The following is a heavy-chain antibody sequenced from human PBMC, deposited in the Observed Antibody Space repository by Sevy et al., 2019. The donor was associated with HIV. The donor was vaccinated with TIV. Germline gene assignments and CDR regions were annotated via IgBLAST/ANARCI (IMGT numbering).Heavy chain of an antibody. CDR2: IKQDESEK. J-gene: IGHJ6*02. V-gene: IGHV3-7*01. CDR1: GFTVGTYW. CDR3: ARDLIVPTGMFYYGMDV. D-gene: IGHD2-2*01. Sequence: GGSLSLSCAASGFTVGTYWMSWVRQAPGKGLQWVVSIKQDESEKNYVDSVKGRFTISRDNAKNSLALQMNSLRAEDTAVYYCARDLIVPTGMFYYGMDVWGQGTTVTVSS.